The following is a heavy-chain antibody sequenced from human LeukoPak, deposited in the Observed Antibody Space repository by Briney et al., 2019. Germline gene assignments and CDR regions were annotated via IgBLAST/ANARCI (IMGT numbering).Heavy chain of an antibody. D-gene: IGHD2-2*01. V-gene: IGHV5-51*01. CDR2: TYPGDSDT. CDR1: GYSFTSYW. Sequence: GESLKISCKGSGYSFTSYWIGWVRQMPGKGLEWMGITYPGDSDTRYSPSFQGQVTISADKSISTAYLQWSSLKASDTAMYYCARHSRPRGQLLLRPYYFDYWGQGTLVTVSS. J-gene: IGHJ4*02. CDR3: ARHSRPRGQLLLRPYYFDY.